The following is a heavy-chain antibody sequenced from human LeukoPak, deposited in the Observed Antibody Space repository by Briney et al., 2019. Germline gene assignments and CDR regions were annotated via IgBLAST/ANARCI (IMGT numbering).Heavy chain of an antibody. Sequence: GASVKVSCKASGGTFSSYAISWVRQAPGQGLEWMGGIIPIFGTANYAQKFQGRVTITADESTSTAYMELSSLRSEDTAVYYCAGENADTAMVTRDYFDYWGQGTLVTVSS. CDR2: IIPIFGTA. J-gene: IGHJ4*02. CDR3: AGENADTAMVTRDYFDY. CDR1: GGTFSSYA. V-gene: IGHV1-69*13. D-gene: IGHD5-18*01.